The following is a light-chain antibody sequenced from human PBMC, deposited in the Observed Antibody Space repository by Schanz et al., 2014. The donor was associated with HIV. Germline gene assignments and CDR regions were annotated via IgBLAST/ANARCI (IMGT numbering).Light chain of an antibody. CDR3: LQHNTYPRT. J-gene: IGKJ1*01. CDR1: QTISSS. Sequence: IQMTQSPSTVSASVGDRVTITCRASQTISSSLAWYQQRPGKAPKVLIYAASSLQRGAPSRFSGSGSGTEFTLTISSLQPEDFATYYCLQHNTYPRTFGQGTKVEIK. V-gene: IGKV1-9*01. CDR2: AAS.